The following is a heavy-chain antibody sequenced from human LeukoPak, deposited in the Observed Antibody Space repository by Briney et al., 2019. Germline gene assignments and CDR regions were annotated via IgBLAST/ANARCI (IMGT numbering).Heavy chain of an antibody. Sequence: GGSLRLSCAASGFTFSSYPMTWVRQAPVKGLEWLSVVTDTGGNTYHADSVKGRFTISRDNSKNTVYLEMNSLRVEDTAVYYCAKGTVRSCSGPSCYPLDSWGQGTLVTVSS. CDR2: VTDTGGNT. CDR1: GFTFSSYP. CDR3: AKGTVRSCSGPSCYPLDS. D-gene: IGHD2-15*01. V-gene: IGHV3-23*01. J-gene: IGHJ4*02.